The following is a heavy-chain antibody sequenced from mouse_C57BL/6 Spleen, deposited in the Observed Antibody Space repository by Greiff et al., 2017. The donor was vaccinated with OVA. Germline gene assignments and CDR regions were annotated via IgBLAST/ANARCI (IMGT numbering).Heavy chain of an antibody. D-gene: IGHD2-4*01. J-gene: IGHJ3*01. CDR3: TRNSYDYAWFAY. V-gene: IGHV1-4*01. CDR1: GYTFTSYT. CDR2: INPSSGST. Sequence: QVQLQQSGAELARPGASVTMSCKASGYTFTSYTMHWVKQRPGQGLEWIGYINPSSGSTKYNQKFKDKATLTEDKSCRTAYMQQSSLTSEDAADYYGTRNSYDYAWFAYWGQGTLVTVSA.